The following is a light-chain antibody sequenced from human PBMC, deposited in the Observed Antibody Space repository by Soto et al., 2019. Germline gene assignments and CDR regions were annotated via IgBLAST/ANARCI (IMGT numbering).Light chain of an antibody. CDR1: QSVSSSY. Sequence: EIVLTQSPGTLSLSPGERATLSCRASQSVSSSYLAWYQHKPVQAHRLLIYGASIRATGIPDRFSGSGSGTESTLTISRLEPEEFAVYYCHQSDSSPLTFGGGTKVELK. CDR3: HQSDSSPLT. V-gene: IGKV3-20*01. CDR2: GAS. J-gene: IGKJ4*01.